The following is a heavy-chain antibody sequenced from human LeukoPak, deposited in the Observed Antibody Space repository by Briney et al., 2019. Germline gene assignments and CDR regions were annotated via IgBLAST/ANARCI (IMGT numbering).Heavy chain of an antibody. CDR2: INPNSGNA. V-gene: IGHV1-8*01. Sequence: ASVKVSCKASGYTFSDYNINWVRQATGQGLEWMGWINPNSGNAGYAQKFQGRVTMTRNTSISTAYMELSSLRSEDTAVYYCARALAWGGSSYSYYYMDVWDKGTTVTVSS. D-gene: IGHD1-26*01. CDR1: GYTFSDYN. J-gene: IGHJ6*03. CDR3: ARALAWGGSSYSYYYMDV.